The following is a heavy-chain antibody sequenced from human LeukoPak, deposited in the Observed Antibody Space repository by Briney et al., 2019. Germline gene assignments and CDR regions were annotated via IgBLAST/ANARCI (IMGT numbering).Heavy chain of an antibody. CDR3: ASRKLGNDY. CDR2: IYHTGST. V-gene: IGHV4-59*02. Sequence: SETLSLTCTISGGSVSDYYWSWIRQSPGKGLERIGYIYHTGSTSYSPSLKSRVTISADTSQNQFSLKLSSVTAADTAVYYCASRKLGNDYWGQGTLVTVSS. CDR1: GGSVSDYY. D-gene: IGHD7-27*01. J-gene: IGHJ4*02.